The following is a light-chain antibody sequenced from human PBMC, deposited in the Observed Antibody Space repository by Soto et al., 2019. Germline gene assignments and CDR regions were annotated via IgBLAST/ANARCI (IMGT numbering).Light chain of an antibody. CDR2: KVS. CDR1: QSLVYSDGNTY. CDR3: MQGTHWPPL. V-gene: IGKV2-30*01. Sequence: DVVMTQSPLSLPVTLGQPASISCRSSQSLVYSDGNTYLNWFQQRPGQSPRRLIYKVSNRDSGVPDRFSGSGSGTVFTLKISRVEAEDVGFYYCMQGTHWPPLFVGGTKVEIK. J-gene: IGKJ4*01.